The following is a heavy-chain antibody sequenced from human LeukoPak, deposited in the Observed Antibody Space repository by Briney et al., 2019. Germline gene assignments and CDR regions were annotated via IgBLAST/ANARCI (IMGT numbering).Heavy chain of an antibody. V-gene: IGHV3-7*03. J-gene: IGHJ5*02. CDR2: IKQDGSEK. CDR1: GFTFSSYW. Sequence: GGSLRLSCAASGFTFSSYWMSWVRQAPGKGLEWVANIKQDGSEKYYVDSVKGRFTISRDNAENSLYLQMNSLRAEDTAVYYCAKLTGYSSSWYTPNWFDPWGQGTLVTVSS. CDR3: AKLTGYSSSWYTPNWFDP. D-gene: IGHD6-13*01.